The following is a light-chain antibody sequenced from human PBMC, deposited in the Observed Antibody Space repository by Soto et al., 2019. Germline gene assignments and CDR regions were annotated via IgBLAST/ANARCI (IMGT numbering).Light chain of an antibody. V-gene: IGKV3D-15*01. Sequence: EIVMTQSPATLSVSAVERASISFRARQSVSSNLSWYQQKPGQAPRLLIYGASTRTAGIPDRFTGSGSGTDFTLTISSLEPEDFAVYYCQQYNEWPETFGHGTKVDI. CDR3: QQYNEWPET. CDR1: QSVSSN. J-gene: IGKJ1*01. CDR2: GAS.